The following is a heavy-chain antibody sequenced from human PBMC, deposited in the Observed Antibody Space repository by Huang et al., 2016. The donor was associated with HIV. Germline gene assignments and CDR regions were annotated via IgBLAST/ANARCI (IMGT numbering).Heavy chain of an antibody. D-gene: IGHD3-22*01. Sequence: QVQLQESGPGLVKPSETLSLTCTVSGDSVSSHYWTWIRQPPGKELECIGFIYYSGNTNYNPSLKRRVTISTDTSTNQVSLRLRSVTAADTAVYYCARDWYYYDTTGYPRDAFDIWGQGTMVIVSS. V-gene: IGHV4-59*02. CDR1: GDSVSSHY. CDR3: ARDWYYYDTTGYPRDAFDI. CDR2: IYYSGNT. J-gene: IGHJ3*02.